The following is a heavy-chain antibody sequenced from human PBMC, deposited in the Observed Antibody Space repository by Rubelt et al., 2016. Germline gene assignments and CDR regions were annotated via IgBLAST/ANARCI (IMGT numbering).Heavy chain of an antibody. CDR3: ARGPEFSGSYYLDY. Sequence: QVQLVESGGGVVQPGRSLRLSCAASGFTFSSYGMHWVRQAPGKGLEWVAIISHDESDKSYADSVKGRFTISRDNSKNTLYLQMNSLRAEDTAVYYCARGPEFSGSYYLDYWGQGTLVTVSS. CDR2: ISHDESDK. CDR1: GFTFSSYG. J-gene: IGHJ4*02. D-gene: IGHD1-26*01. V-gene: IGHV3-30*03.